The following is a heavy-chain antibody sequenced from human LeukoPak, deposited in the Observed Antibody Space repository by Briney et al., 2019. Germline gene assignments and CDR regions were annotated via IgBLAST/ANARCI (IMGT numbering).Heavy chain of an antibody. CDR2: IKEDGSEK. J-gene: IGHJ4*02. CDR3: ANFIWELGY. V-gene: IGHV3-7*01. Sequence: PGGSLRLSCAASGFTFSSFWMNWVRQAPGKGLEWVANIKEDGSEKYYVDSVKGRFTISRDNARNSLYLQMNSLRAEDTAVYYCANFIWELGYWGQGTLVTVSS. CDR1: GFTFSSFW. D-gene: IGHD1-26*01.